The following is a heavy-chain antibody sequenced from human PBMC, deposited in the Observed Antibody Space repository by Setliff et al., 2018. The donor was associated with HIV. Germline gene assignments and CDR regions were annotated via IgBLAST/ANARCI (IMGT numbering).Heavy chain of an antibody. CDR1: GYTFSSHS. J-gene: IGHJ5*02. D-gene: IGHD2-15*01. Sequence: RASVKVSCKASGYTFSSHSIHWVRQAPGQGFEWMGWINAGNGNTKSSQRFQSRITITRDTSASTVFMDLSSLTSEDTAVYYCARDGCDGNRCYLYNWFDPWGQGTLVTVSS. CDR2: INAGNGNT. CDR3: ARDGCDGNRCYLYNWFDP. V-gene: IGHV1-3*01.